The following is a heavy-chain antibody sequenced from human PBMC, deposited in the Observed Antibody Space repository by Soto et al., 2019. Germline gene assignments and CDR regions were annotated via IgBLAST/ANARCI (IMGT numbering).Heavy chain of an antibody. Sequence: GGSLRLSCAASGFTFSSYSMNWVRQAPGKGLEWVSSISSSSSYIYYADSVKGRFTISRDNAKNSLYLQMNSLRAEDTAVYYCARDGGYCSSTSCYIWFDPWGQGTLVTVSS. D-gene: IGHD2-2*02. CDR2: ISSSSSYI. CDR3: ARDGGYCSSTSCYIWFDP. CDR1: GFTFSSYS. V-gene: IGHV3-21*01. J-gene: IGHJ5*02.